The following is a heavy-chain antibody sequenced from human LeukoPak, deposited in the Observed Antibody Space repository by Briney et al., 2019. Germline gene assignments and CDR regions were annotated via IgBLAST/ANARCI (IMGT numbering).Heavy chain of an antibody. CDR1: GGTFSSYA. D-gene: IGHD2-2*01. J-gene: IGHJ4*02. CDR2: IIPIFGTA. CDR3: AREGPIVVVPAALDY. V-gene: IGHV1-69*06. Sequence: SVKVSCKASGGTFSSYAISWVRQAPGQGLECMGGIIPIFGTANYAQKFQGRVTITADKSTSTAYMELSSLRSEDTAVYYCAREGPIVVVPAALDYWGQGTLVTVSS.